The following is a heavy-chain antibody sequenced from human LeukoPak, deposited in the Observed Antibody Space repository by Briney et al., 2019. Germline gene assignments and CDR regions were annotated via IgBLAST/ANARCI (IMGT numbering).Heavy chain of an antibody. CDR1: GFTLNDYS. Sequence: GSLRLSCAASGFTLNDYSMNWVRQAPGKGLEWVSYISNGGGTIYYADSVRGRFTISRDNAKNSLYLQMNSLRAEDTAVYYCTCDLDRTDGLWGQGTMVTVSS. CDR3: TCDLDRTDGL. CDR2: ISNGGGTI. D-gene: IGHD2-8*01. V-gene: IGHV3-48*04. J-gene: IGHJ3*01.